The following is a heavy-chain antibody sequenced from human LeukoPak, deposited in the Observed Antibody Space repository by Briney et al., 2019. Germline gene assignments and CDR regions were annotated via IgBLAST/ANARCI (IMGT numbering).Heavy chain of an antibody. Sequence: GGSLRLSCAASGFTFSSYAMSWVRQAPGKGLEWVSAISGSGGITYYADSVKGRFTISRDNYKNTVYLQMNRLRAEDTDANYCAKDLLYCSGGSCYSGYYYYMDVWGKGTTVTVSS. V-gene: IGHV3-23*01. CDR1: GFTFSSYA. D-gene: IGHD2-15*01. J-gene: IGHJ6*03. CDR3: AKDLLYCSGGSCYSGYYYYMDV. CDR2: ISGSGGIT.